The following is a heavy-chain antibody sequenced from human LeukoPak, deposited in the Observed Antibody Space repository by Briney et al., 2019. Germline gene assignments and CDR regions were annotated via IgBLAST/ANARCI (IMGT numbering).Heavy chain of an antibody. CDR3: ARVYRRITLDY. Sequence: PSETLSLTCTVSGGSISSSYYYWSWIRQPPGKGLEWIGEINHSGSTNYNPSLKSRVTISVDTSKNQFSLKLSSVTAADTAVYYCARVYRRITLDYWGQGTLVTVSS. CDR2: INHSGST. CDR1: GGSISSSYYY. V-gene: IGHV4-39*07. D-gene: IGHD3-10*01. J-gene: IGHJ4*02.